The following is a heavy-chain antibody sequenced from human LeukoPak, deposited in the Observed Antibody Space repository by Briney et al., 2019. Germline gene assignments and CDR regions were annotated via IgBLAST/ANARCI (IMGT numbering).Heavy chain of an antibody. CDR3: VRGPYCSGGSCYGHFDF. Sequence: GGSLRLSCAASGFTFSSYGMHWVRQATGKGLEWVSAIGTAGDTYYPGSVKGRFTISRENAKNSLYLQMDSLRVGDTAVYYCVRGPYCSGGSCYGHFDFWGQGTLVTASS. V-gene: IGHV3-13*01. D-gene: IGHD2-15*01. J-gene: IGHJ4*02. CDR1: GFTFSSYG. CDR2: IGTAGDT.